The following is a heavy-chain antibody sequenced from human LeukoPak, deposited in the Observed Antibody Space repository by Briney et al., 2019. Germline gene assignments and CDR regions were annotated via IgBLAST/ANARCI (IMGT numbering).Heavy chain of an antibody. CDR1: GGTFSSYA. J-gene: IGHJ4*02. Sequence: SVKVSCKASGGTFSSYAISWVRQAPGQGLEWMGGIIPIFGTPKYAQNFQGRVTITADEATSTAYLELSSLRSEDTAVYYCARDSGRRVATIRRGLDYWGQGTLVIVSS. CDR2: IIPIFGTP. V-gene: IGHV1-69*13. D-gene: IGHD5-12*01. CDR3: ARDSGRRVATIRRGLDY.